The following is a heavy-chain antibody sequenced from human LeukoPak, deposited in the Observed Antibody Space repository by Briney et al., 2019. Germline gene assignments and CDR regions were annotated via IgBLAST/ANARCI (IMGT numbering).Heavy chain of an antibody. CDR1: GFTFSSYE. CDR2: ISSSGSTI. J-gene: IGHJ4*02. CDR3: ARDREQPGSFDY. V-gene: IGHV3-48*03. D-gene: IGHD6-13*01. Sequence: PGGSLRLSCAASGFTFSSYEMNWVRQAPGKGLEWVSYISSSGSTIYYADSVKGRFTISRDNAKNSLYLQVNSLRAEDTAVYYCARDREQPGSFDYWGQGTLVTVSS.